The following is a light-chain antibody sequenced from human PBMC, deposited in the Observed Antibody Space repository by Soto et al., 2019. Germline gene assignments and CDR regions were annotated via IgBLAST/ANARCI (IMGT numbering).Light chain of an antibody. CDR1: SSDVGGYNY. V-gene: IGLV2-14*01. CDR2: EVS. CDR3: SSYTSSSTRA. J-gene: IGLJ3*02. Sequence: QSALTQPASVSGSPGQSITISCTGTSSDVGGYNYVSWYQQLPGKAPKLMIYEVSNRPSGVSNRFSGSKSGNTASLTISGLQAEDEADYYCSSYTSSSTRAFGGGTKLTVL.